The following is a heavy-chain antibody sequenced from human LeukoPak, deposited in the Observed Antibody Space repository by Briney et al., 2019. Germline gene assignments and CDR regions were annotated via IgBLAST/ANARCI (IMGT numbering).Heavy chain of an antibody. Sequence: ASVKDSCKASGYNFRSYGIGWVRQAPRQGLEWMGWITAGNGNTNYAQKLQGRVTMTTDTSTSTAYMELRSLRSDDTAVYYCARASRDYYDSRGYLYWGQRTLVTASS. J-gene: IGHJ4*02. V-gene: IGHV1-18*01. CDR1: GYNFRSYG. CDR3: ARASRDYYDSRGYLY. CDR2: ITAGNGNT. D-gene: IGHD3-22*01.